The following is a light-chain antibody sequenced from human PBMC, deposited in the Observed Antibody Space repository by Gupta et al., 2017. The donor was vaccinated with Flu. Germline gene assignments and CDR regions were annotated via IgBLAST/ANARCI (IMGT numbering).Light chain of an antibody. J-gene: IGLJ1*01. CDR3: SSYATTDTLV. CDR2: EVT. V-gene: IGLV2-14*01. CDR1: RGDIGDYKY. Sequence: TRGDIGDYKYVSWYQQYPGKAPKLIIYEVTNRPSRVSSRFSGSKSGNTASLTISGLQAEDEAEYFCSSYATTDTLVFGSGTTVIV.